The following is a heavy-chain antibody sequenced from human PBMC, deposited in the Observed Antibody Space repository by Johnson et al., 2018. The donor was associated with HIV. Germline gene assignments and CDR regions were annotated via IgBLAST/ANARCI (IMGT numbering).Heavy chain of an antibody. CDR1: GFTFSNYG. Sequence: QVQLVESGGGVVQPGRSLRLSCAASGFTFSNYGIHWVRQAPGKGLEWVAVISYDGSNKYYADSVKGRFTISRDNSKNSLYLQMNSLRAEDTAVYYCAKDVGNYWPNAFDVWGQGTMLTVSS. J-gene: IGHJ3*01. D-gene: IGHD3-22*01. CDR3: AKDVGNYWPNAFDV. V-gene: IGHV3-30*19. CDR2: ISYDGSNK.